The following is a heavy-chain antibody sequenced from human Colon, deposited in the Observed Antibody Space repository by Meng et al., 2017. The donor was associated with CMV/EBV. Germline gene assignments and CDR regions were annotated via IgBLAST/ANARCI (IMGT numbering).Heavy chain of an antibody. CDR2: IRHDGKTQ. CDR1: GFTFASHT. CDR3: AVIGATAVRHRFDY. J-gene: IGHJ4*02. D-gene: IGHD2-21*01. Sequence: GESLKISCAASGFTFASHTMTWVRQAPGKGLEWVANIRHDGKTQYYVDSVKGRFTISRDNAQNSLYLQMDSLRVEDTAVYYCAVIGATAVRHRFDYWGQGTLVTVSS. V-gene: IGHV3-7*01.